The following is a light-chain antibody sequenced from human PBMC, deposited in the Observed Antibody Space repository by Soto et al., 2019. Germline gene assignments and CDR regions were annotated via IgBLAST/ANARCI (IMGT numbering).Light chain of an antibody. CDR2: AAS. Sequence: DIQMTQSPSSVSAPVGDRVTITCRASQGISSWLAWYQKKPGKAPKLLIYAASSLQSGVPSRFSGSGSGTDFTLTISSLQPEDFATYYCQQANSFPWTFGQGTKVEIK. V-gene: IGKV1D-12*01. J-gene: IGKJ1*01. CDR1: QGISSW. CDR3: QQANSFPWT.